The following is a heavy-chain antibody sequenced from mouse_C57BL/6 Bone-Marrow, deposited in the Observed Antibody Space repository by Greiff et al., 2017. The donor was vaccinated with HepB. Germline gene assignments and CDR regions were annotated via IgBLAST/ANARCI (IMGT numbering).Heavy chain of an antibody. CDR2: IYPGSGNT. Sequence: QVQLQQSGAELVRPGASVKLSCKASGYTFTDYYINWVKQRPGQGLEWIARIYPGSGNTYYNEKFKGKATLTAEKSSSTAYMQLSSLTSEDSAVYFCASSVCPYAMDFWGQGTSVTVSS. D-gene: IGHD6-1*01. V-gene: IGHV1-76*01. J-gene: IGHJ4*01. CDR3: ASSVCPYAMDF. CDR1: GYTFTDYY.